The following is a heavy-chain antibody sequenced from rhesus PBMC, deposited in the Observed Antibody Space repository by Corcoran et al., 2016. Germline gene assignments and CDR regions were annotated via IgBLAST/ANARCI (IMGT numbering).Heavy chain of an antibody. CDR3: ATEFSYGESPLY. J-gene: IGHJ4*01. V-gene: IGHV4-106*01. CDR2: LFGGDGNV. D-gene: IGHD3-9*01. CDR1: GGSITDKVY. Sequence: QLQESGPGLVKPSETLSLTCDVSGGSITDKVYWNWVRHSPAKGLEWIGNLFGGDGNVHSNPSVKSRLTMSRDTSKNQFSLKLSSVTVADTAVYFCATEFSYGESPLYWGPGVLVTVSS.